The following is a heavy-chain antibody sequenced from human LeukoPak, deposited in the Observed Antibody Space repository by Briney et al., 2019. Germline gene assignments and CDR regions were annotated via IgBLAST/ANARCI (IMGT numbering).Heavy chain of an antibody. CDR1: GYTFTDYY. CDR3: ATETTGTPRGVY. V-gene: IGHV1-2*02. Sequence: GASVKVSCKASGYTFTDYYIQWVRQAPGQGLEWMGRINPNSGATTYAQQFQGRVTMTRDTSITTAYMEVSRLTSDDTAVYYCATETTGTPRGVYWGLGTLVTVSP. D-gene: IGHD4-17*01. CDR2: INPNSGAT. J-gene: IGHJ4*02.